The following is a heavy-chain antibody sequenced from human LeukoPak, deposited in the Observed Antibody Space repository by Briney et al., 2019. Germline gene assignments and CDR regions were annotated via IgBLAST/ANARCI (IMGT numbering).Heavy chain of an antibody. CDR3: ARGRIFMVRGVIRAPNWFDP. CDR1: VGSFSDYY. CDR2: INHGGGT. Sequence: PSETLSLTCAVYVGSFSDYYWSWIRQPPGKGLEWIGEINHGGGTNYNPSLKSRVTISVDTSKNQFSLRLSSVTAADTAVYYCARGRIFMVRGVIRAPNWFDPWGQGTLVTVSS. V-gene: IGHV4-34*01. D-gene: IGHD3-10*01. J-gene: IGHJ5*02.